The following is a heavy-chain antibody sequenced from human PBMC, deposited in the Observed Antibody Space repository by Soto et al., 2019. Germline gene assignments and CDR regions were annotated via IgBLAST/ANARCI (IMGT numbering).Heavy chain of an antibody. CDR2: ISGSGGST. D-gene: IGHD6-19*01. V-gene: IGHV3-23*01. Sequence: LTLSCAASGCTFSSYALSWDRQVPGKGLEWVSAISGSGGSTYYADSVKGRFTISRDNSKHTLYLQMNSLRAEDTAVYYCAKVGPSGWHHTDYWGQGTLVTVSS. J-gene: IGHJ4*02. CDR1: GCTFSSYA. CDR3: AKVGPSGWHHTDY.